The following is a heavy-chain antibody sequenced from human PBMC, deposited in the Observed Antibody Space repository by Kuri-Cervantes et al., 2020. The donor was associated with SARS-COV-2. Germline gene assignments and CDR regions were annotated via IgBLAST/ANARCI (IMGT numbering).Heavy chain of an antibody. V-gene: IGHV4-39*01. CDR2: IYYSGST. CDR1: GGSFSGYY. J-gene: IGHJ6*02. CDR3: ARPSITIFGVVVDV. D-gene: IGHD3-3*01. Sequence: SETLSLTCAVYGGSFSGYYWGWIRQPPGKGLEWIGSIYYSGSTYYNPSLKSRVTISVDTSKNQFSLKLSSVTAADTAVYYRARPSITIFGVVVDVWGQGTTVTVSS.